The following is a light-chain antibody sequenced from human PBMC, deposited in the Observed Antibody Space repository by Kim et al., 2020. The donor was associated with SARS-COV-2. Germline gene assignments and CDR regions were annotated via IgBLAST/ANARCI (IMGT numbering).Light chain of an antibody. J-gene: IGKJ2*01. CDR1: QSVSSS. V-gene: IGKV3-15*01. CDR3: QQYKKWPPHT. CDR2: GAS. Sequence: VSPGERATLSCRASQSVSSSLAWYQQRPGQAPRLLIYGASTRATGIPARFSGSGSGTEFTLTISSLQSEDFALYYCQQYKKWPPHTFGQWTKLEI.